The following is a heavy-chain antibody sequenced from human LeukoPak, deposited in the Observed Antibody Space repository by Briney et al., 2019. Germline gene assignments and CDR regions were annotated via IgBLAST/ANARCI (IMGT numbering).Heavy chain of an antibody. CDR3: ASGYSYGYNALDY. CDR1: GGSFSGYY. J-gene: IGHJ4*02. V-gene: IGHV4-34*01. D-gene: IGHD5-18*01. Sequence: KPSETLSLTCAVYGGSFSGYYRNWIRQPPGKGLEWIGEINHSGSTNYNPSLKSRVTISVDTSKNQFSLKLSSVTAADTAVYYCASGYSYGYNALDYWGQGTLVTVSS. CDR2: INHSGST.